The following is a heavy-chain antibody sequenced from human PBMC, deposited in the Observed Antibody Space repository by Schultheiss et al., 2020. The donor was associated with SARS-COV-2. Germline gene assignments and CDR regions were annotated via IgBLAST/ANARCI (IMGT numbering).Heavy chain of an antibody. D-gene: IGHD3-22*01. Sequence: SETLSLTCAVSGGSISSSNWWSWVRQPPGKGLEWIGEINHSGSTYYNPSLKSRATISVDTSKNQFYLKLSSVTAADTAVYYCARFYYDNNGYLYYFDYWGQGTLVTVSS. CDR1: GGSISSSNW. J-gene: IGHJ4*02. CDR2: INHSGST. CDR3: ARFYYDNNGYLYYFDY. V-gene: IGHV4-4*02.